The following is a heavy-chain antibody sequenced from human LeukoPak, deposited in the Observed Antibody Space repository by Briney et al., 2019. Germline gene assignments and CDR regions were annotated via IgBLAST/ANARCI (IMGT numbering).Heavy chain of an antibody. V-gene: IGHV1-46*01. J-gene: IGHJ4*02. CDR1: GYIFTSHY. CDR2: VYVGDRRT. D-gene: IGHD2/OR15-2a*01. CDR3: AREMRATFYFDF. Sequence: GASVSVSCKASGYIFTSHYIHLVRLAPGQGLQWMGIVYVGDRRTRYAQEFQGRVNMTWDTSTSKVYMELSSLKTEDTAVYYCAREMRATFYFDFWGQGTVVTVSS.